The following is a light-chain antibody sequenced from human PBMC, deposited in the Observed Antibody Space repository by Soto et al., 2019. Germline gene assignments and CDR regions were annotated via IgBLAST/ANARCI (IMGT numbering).Light chain of an antibody. CDR1: QSISSH. J-gene: IGKJ2*01. CDR2: ASY. Sequence: DIRITQSPSSLSASVVDRVTITCRASQSISSHLNWYQHKPGRPPRLLIFASYILEGGVPSRFSGSGSDTYFTLTIDSLQPEDVATYYCQHSYITPRYTFGQGTKVEI. CDR3: QHSYITPRYT. V-gene: IGKV1-39*01.